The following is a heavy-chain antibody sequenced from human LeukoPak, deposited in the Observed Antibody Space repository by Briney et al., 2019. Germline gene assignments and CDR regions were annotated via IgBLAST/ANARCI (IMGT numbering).Heavy chain of an antibody. CDR2: ISGSGGST. V-gene: IGHV3-23*01. Sequence: PGGSLRLSCAASGFTFSSYAMSWVRQAPGKGLEWVSAISGSGGSTYYADSVKGRFTISRDNSKNTLYLQMNSLRAEDTAVYYCAKVPGKSLYYYYMDVWGKGTTVTVSS. CDR3: AKVPGKSLYYYYMDV. J-gene: IGHJ6*03. CDR1: GFTFSSYA.